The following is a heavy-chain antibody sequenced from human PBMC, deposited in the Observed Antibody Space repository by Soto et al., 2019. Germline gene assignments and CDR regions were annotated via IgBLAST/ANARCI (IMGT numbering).Heavy chain of an antibody. CDR2: ISGGSSVT. D-gene: IGHD3-10*01. CDR1: GFTFSDYA. CDR3: AKVLSKNYYYPFDF. J-gene: IGHJ4*02. V-gene: IGHV3-23*01. Sequence: GSLRLSCTASGFTFSDYAMTWVRQAPGKGLEWVSTISGGSSVTYYGDSVKGRFTISRDNAKKTLFLQLNRLSAEDMATYYCAKVLSKNYYYPFDFWGQGTQVTVSS.